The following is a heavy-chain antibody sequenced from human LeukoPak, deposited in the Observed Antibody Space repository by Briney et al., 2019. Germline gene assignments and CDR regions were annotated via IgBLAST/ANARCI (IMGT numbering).Heavy chain of an antibody. Sequence: PSETLSLTCAASGGSISSTGYCWAWIRQPPGKGLEWIGTIYYSGSTYHNTSLKSRITMSVDTSRNQFSLKLSSVDAADTAVYYCAKAGVRYFDSSGLYAFDFWGQGTTVTVSS. D-gene: IGHD3-22*01. CDR1: GGSISSTGYC. CDR3: AKAGVRYFDSSGLYAFDF. V-gene: IGHV4-39*01. J-gene: IGHJ3*01. CDR2: IYYSGST.